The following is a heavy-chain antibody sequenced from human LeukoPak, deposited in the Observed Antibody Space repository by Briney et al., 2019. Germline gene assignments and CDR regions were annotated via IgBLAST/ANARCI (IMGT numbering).Heavy chain of an antibody. J-gene: IGHJ4*02. Sequence: KTSETLSLTCTVSRGSISSGDYYWSWIRQPPGKGLEWIGYIYYSGSTYYNPSLKSRVTISVDTSKNQFSLKLSSVTAADTAVYYCARVESQWLGESPDYWGQGSLVTVSS. CDR1: RGSISSGDYY. CDR2: IYYSGST. D-gene: IGHD3-10*01. CDR3: ARVESQWLGESPDY. V-gene: IGHV4-30-4*01.